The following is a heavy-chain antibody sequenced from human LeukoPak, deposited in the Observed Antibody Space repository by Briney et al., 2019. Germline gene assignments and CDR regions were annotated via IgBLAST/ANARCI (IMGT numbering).Heavy chain of an antibody. V-gene: IGHV3-7*01. Sequence: GGSLSLSCAASGFPFINFWMSWVRQAPGKGLEWVANIKQDGSEKYYVDSVKGRFTISRDNAKNSLYLQMNSLRAEDTAVYYCARARPLDYWGQGTLVTVSS. CDR2: IKQDGSEK. J-gene: IGHJ4*02. CDR3: ARARPLDY. CDR1: GFPFINFW.